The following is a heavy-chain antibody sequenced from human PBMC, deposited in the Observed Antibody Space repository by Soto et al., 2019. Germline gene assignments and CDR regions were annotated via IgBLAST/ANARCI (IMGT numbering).Heavy chain of an antibody. CDR3: VGYSYGYWGYGMDV. Sequence: SLRLSCAASGFTFSSYGMHWVRQAPGKGLEWVAVISYDGSNKYYADSVKGRFTISRDNSKNTLYLQMNSLRAEDTAVYYCVGYSYGYWGYGMDVWGQGTTVTVSS. CDR1: GFTFSSYG. CDR2: ISYDGSNK. J-gene: IGHJ6*02. V-gene: IGHV3-30*03. D-gene: IGHD5-18*01.